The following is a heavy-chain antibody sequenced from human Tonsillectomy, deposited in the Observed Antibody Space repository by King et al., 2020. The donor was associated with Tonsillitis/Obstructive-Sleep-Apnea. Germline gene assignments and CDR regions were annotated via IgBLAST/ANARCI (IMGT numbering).Heavy chain of an antibody. CDR1: GFTFSSYA. CDR3: VNSGSPLVVPAAAPFDP. J-gene: IGHJ5*02. D-gene: IGHD2-2*01. Sequence: VQLVQSGGGLVQPGGSLRLSCSASGFTFSSYAMHWVRQAPGKGLEYVSAISSNGGSTYYADSVKGRFTISRDNSKNTLYLQMSSLRAEDTAVYYCVNSGSPLVVPAAAPFDPWGQGTLVTVSS. CDR2: ISSNGGST. V-gene: IGHV3-64D*06.